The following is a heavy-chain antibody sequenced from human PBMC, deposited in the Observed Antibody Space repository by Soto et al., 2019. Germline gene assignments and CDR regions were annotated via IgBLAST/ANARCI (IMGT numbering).Heavy chain of an antibody. Sequence: KPGGSLRLSCAASGFTFSSYSMNWVRQAPGKGLEWVSSISSSSSYIYYADSVKGRFTISRDNAKNSLYLQMNSLRAEDTAVYYCARDELERRVAAFDIWGQGTMVTVSS. CDR1: GFTFSSYS. V-gene: IGHV3-21*01. CDR2: ISSSSSYI. J-gene: IGHJ3*02. D-gene: IGHD1-1*01. CDR3: ARDELERRVAAFDI.